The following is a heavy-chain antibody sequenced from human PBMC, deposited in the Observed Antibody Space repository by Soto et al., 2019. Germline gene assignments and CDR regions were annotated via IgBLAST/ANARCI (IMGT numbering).Heavy chain of an antibody. Sequence: QVQLQESGPGLVKPSETLSLTCTVSGGSISGYYWSWIRQPPGKRLEWIGYIDYYGSTNYNPSLKRXXTISVDTSKKQFSLNLGSVTAADTAIYYCARYFDWPSGCDIWGQGTMVTVSS. D-gene: IGHD3-9*01. CDR1: GGSISGYY. CDR3: ARYFDWPSGCDI. CDR2: IDYYGST. J-gene: IGHJ3*02. V-gene: IGHV4-59*01.